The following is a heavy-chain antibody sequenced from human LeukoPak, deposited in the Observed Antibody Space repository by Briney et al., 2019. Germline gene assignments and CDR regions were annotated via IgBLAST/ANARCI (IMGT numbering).Heavy chain of an antibody. Sequence: SETLSLTCAVYGGSFSGYYWSWIRQPPGKGLEWIGEINHSGSTNYNPSLKSRVTISVDTSKNQFSLKLRSVTAADTAVYYCARGQYYYDSSGYYPAFGYWGQRTLVTVSS. CDR1: GGSFSGYY. CDR3: ARGQYYYDSSGYYPAFGY. J-gene: IGHJ4*02. CDR2: INHSGST. V-gene: IGHV4-34*01. D-gene: IGHD3-22*01.